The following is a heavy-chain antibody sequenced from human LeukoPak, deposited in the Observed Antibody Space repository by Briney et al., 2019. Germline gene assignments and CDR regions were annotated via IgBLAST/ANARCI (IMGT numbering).Heavy chain of an antibody. CDR2: FDPEDGET. V-gene: IGHV1-24*01. Sequence: ASVKVSCKVSGYTLTELSMHWVRQAPGKGLEWMGGFDPEDGETIYAQKFQGRATMTEDTSTDTAYMELSSLRSEDTAVYYCATRPYSSSWYDYWGQGTLVTVSS. CDR1: GYTLTELS. D-gene: IGHD6-13*01. J-gene: IGHJ4*02. CDR3: ATRPYSSSWYDY.